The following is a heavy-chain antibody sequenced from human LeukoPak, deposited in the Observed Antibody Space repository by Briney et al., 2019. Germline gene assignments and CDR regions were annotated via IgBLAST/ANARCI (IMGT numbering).Heavy chain of an antibody. D-gene: IGHD6-19*01. CDR2: IYYSGST. Sequence: PSETLSLTCTVSGGSISSYYWSWIRKPPGKGLEWIGYIYYSGSTNYNPSLKSRVTISVDTSKNQFSLKLSSVTAADTAVYYCARDRGIKYSSGWPHEYYFDYWGQGTLVTVSS. CDR1: GGSISSYY. V-gene: IGHV4-59*01. CDR3: ARDRGIKYSSGWPHEYYFDY. J-gene: IGHJ4*02.